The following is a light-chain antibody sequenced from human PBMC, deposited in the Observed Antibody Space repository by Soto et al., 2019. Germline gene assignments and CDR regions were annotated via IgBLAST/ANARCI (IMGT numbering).Light chain of an antibody. V-gene: IGKV1-39*01. CDR1: QTISKY. J-gene: IGKJ1*01. Sequence: DIQMTQSPSSLSASVGDRVTITCRASQTISKYLNWYQHKPGKGPKLLIYGASTLQSGVSSRFSGGGSVTDFTLSISSLQPEDVATYYCQQSNSIPQWTVGQGTKVDIK. CDR2: GAS. CDR3: QQSNSIPQWT.